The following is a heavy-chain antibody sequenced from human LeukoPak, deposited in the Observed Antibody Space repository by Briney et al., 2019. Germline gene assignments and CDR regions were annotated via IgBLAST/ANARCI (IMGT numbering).Heavy chain of an antibody. J-gene: IGHJ3*02. CDR3: ARGRRGAQTLSPAFDI. CDR2: SYHSGNT. D-gene: IGHD3-10*01. CDR1: GGSINSGGYS. Sequence: SETLSLTCAVSGGSINSGGYSGRWIRQPPGKGLEWIGNSYHSGNTYYNPSLKSRVSISGDRSKNQFSLNLSSVTAADTAVYYCARGRRGAQTLSPAFDIWGQGTMVTVSS. V-gene: IGHV4-30-2*01.